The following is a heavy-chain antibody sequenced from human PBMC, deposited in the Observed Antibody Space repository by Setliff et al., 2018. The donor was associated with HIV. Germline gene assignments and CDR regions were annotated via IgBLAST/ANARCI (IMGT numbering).Heavy chain of an antibody. V-gene: IGHV1-46*01. Sequence: GASVKVSCKASGDIFTSYYMHWVRQAPGQGPEWMGVINPSGGSTIHAQKFQGRVTMTRDTSTSTVYMQLSTLRSEDTAVYYCARERLGRSGFEYLQHWGQGTLVTVSS. J-gene: IGHJ1*01. CDR1: GDIFTSYY. CDR3: ARERLGRSGFEYLQH. D-gene: IGHD3-22*01. CDR2: INPSGGST.